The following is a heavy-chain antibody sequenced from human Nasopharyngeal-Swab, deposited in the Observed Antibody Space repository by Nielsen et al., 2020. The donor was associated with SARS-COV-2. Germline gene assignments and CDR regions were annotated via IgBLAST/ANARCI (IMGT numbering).Heavy chain of an antibody. J-gene: IGHJ4*02. CDR2: IYYSGST. Sequence: PGKGLEWIGSIYYSGSTYYNPSLKSRVTISVDTSKNQFSLKLSSVTAADTAVYYCAREGEGSGYNWGQGTLVTVSS. V-gene: IGHV4-38-2*02. CDR3: AREGEGSGYN. D-gene: IGHD5-12*01.